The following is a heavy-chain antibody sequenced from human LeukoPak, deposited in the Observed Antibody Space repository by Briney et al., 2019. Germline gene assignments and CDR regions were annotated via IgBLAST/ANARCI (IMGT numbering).Heavy chain of an antibody. D-gene: IGHD4-11*01. J-gene: IGHJ4*02. V-gene: IGHV1-46*01. CDR2: INPSGGST. Sequence: SVKVSFKASGYTFTSYYMHWVRQAPGQGLEWMGIINPSGGSTSYAQKFQGRVTMTRDTSTSTAYMELSSLRSEDTAVYYCARAEGLHFGVGGYFDYWGQGTLVTVSS. CDR3: ARAEGLHFGVGGYFDY. CDR1: GYTFTSYY.